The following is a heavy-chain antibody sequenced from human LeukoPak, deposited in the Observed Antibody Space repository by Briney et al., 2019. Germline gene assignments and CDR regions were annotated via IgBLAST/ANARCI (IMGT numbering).Heavy chain of an antibody. CDR2: IYYSGST. D-gene: IGHD3-3*01. CDR3: ARTRPSGLRFFLGYYYMDV. CDR1: GGSLSSSSYY. J-gene: IGHJ6*03. Sequence: SETLSLTCTVSGGSLSSSSYYWGWIRQPPGKGLEWIGSIYYSGSTYYNPSLKSRVTISVDTSKNQFSLKLSSMTAADTAVYYCARTRPSGLRFFLGYYYMDVWGKGTTVTVSS. V-gene: IGHV4-39*01.